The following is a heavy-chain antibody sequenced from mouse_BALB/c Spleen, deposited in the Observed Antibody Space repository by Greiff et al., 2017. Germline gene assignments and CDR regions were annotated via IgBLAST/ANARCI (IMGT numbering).Heavy chain of an antibody. D-gene: IGHD3-1*01. Sequence: VQLQQSGPELVKPGASVKVSCKASGFAFTSYNMYWVKQSHGKSLEWIGYIDPYNGGTSYNQKFKGKATLTVDKSSSTAYMHLNSLTSEDSAVDYYAKARYAARASGFAYWGQGTLVTVSA. V-gene: IGHV1S135*01. CDR1: GFAFTSYN. CDR2: IDPYNGGT. CDR3: AKARYAARASGFAY. J-gene: IGHJ3*01.